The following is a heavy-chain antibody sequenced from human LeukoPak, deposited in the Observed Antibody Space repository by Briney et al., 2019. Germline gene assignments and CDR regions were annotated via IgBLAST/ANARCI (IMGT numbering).Heavy chain of an antibody. CDR3: ASGYTYGHGAMFDY. Sequence: PSETLSLTCTVSGGSISGANLYWTWIRQPAGKGLEWIGRVHSGGSTDFNPSLKSRVLISLDTSKNQFSLRLSSVTAADTAVYYCASGYTYGHGAMFDYSGQGTLVTVSP. V-gene: IGHV4-61*02. CDR1: GGSISGANLY. J-gene: IGHJ4*02. D-gene: IGHD5-18*01. CDR2: VHSGGST.